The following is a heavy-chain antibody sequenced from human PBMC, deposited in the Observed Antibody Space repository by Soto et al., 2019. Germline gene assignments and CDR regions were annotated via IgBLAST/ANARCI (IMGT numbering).Heavy chain of an antibody. J-gene: IGHJ4*02. D-gene: IGHD3-9*01. CDR3: VKALRYFDWLPDFDY. V-gene: IGHV3-64D*06. Sequence: TGGSLRLSCSASGFTFSSYAMHWVRQAPGKGLEYVSAISSNGGSTYYADSVKGRFTISRDNSKNTLYLQMSGLRAEDTAVYYCVKALRYFDWLPDFDYWGQGTLVTVSS. CDR2: ISSNGGST. CDR1: GFTFSSYA.